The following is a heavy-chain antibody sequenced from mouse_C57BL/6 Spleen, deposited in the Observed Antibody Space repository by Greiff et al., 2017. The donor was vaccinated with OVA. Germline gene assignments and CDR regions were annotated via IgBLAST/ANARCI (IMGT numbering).Heavy chain of an antibody. CDR1: GYSITSGYY. V-gene: IGHV3-6*01. CDR2: ISYDGSN. Sequence: EVQLVESGPGLVKPSQSLSLTCSVTGYSITSGYYWNWIRQFPGNKLEWMGYISYDGSNNYNPSLKNRISITRDTSKNQFFLKLNSVTTEDTATYYCARDQLRGAMDYWGQGTSVTVSS. J-gene: IGHJ4*01. CDR3: ARDQLRGAMDY. D-gene: IGHD1-1*01.